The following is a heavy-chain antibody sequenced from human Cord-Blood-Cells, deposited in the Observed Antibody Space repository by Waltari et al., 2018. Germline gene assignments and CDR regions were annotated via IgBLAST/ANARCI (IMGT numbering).Heavy chain of an antibody. D-gene: IGHD1-26*01. CDR3: ARHSGSYNYLDY. CDR1: GGSFSGYY. J-gene: IGHJ4*02. Sequence: QVQLQQWGAGLLKPSETLSLTCAVYGGSFSGYYWSWIRQPPGKGLEWIGEINHSGSTNDNPSLKSRVTISVDTSKNQFSLKLSSVTAADTAVYYCARHSGSYNYLDYWGQGTLVTVSS. V-gene: IGHV4-34*01. CDR2: INHSGST.